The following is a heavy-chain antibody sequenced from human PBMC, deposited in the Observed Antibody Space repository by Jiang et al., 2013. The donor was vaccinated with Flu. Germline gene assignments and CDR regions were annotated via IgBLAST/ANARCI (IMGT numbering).Heavy chain of an antibody. Sequence: GKGTWSWIGHVHNSGNTYYNPSLKSRVTISIDTSKSQFSLKLTSVTAADTAIYYCARVESPMVRGVLALDYWGQGTLVTVSS. CDR3: ARVESPMVRGVLALDY. J-gene: IGHJ4*02. CDR2: VHNSGNT. D-gene: IGHD3-10*01. V-gene: IGHV4-31*02.